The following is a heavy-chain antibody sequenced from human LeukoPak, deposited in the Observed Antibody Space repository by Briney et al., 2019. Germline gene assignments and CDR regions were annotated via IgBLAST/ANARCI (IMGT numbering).Heavy chain of an antibody. V-gene: IGHV1-69*13. CDR3: ARDVASKDFGVVIIGWFDP. D-gene: IGHD3-3*01. J-gene: IGHJ5*02. CDR2: IIPIFGTA. CDR1: GGTFSRYA. Sequence: GASVKVSCKASGGTFSRYAISWVRQAPGQGLEWMGGIIPIFGTANYAQKFQGRVTITADESTSTAYMELSSLRSEDTAVYYCARDVASKDFGVVIIGWFDPWGEGTLVTVSS.